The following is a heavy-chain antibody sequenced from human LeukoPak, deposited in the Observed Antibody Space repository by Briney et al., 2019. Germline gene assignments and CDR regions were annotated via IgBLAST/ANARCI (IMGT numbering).Heavy chain of an antibody. CDR3: ARIGGCSSTSCYSGREFGP. Sequence: GASVKVSCKASGYTFTSYGISWVRQAPGQGLEWMGWISAYNGNTNYAQKFQGRVTITTDESTSTAYMELSSLRSEDTAVYYCARIGGCSSTSCYSGREFGPWGQGTLVTVSS. CDR2: ISAYNGNT. D-gene: IGHD2-2*01. V-gene: IGHV1-18*01. CDR1: GYTFTSYG. J-gene: IGHJ5*02.